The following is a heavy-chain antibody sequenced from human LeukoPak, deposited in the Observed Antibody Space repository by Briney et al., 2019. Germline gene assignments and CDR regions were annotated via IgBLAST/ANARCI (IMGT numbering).Heavy chain of an antibody. J-gene: IGHJ3*02. CDR2: IYHSGST. V-gene: IGHV4-59*12. CDR1: GGSISSYY. Sequence: PSGTLSLTCTVSGGSISSYYWSWIRQPPGKGLEWIGNIYHSGSTYYNPSLKRRVTISVDTSKNQFSLKLSSVTAADTAVYYCARDQYITLGGVTGYAFDIWGQGTMVTVSS. D-gene: IGHD3-16*01. CDR3: ARDQYITLGGVTGYAFDI.